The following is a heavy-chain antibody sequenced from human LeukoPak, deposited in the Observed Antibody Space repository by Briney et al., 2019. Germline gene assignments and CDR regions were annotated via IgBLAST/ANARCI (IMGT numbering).Heavy chain of an antibody. J-gene: IGHJ4*02. CDR2: IWYDGSNK. CDR1: GFTFSSYG. CDR3: ASKLLPAAEQGLAY. Sequence: GGSLRLSCAASGFTFSSYGMHWVRQAPGKGLEWVAVIWYDGSNKYYADSVKGRFTISRDNSKNTLHLQMHSLRVEDTAVYYCASKLLPAAEQGLAYWGQGTLVTVSS. D-gene: IGHD2-2*01. V-gene: IGHV3-33*01.